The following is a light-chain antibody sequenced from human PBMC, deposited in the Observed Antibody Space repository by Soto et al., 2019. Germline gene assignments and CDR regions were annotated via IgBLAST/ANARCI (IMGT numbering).Light chain of an antibody. J-gene: IGKJ1*01. V-gene: IGKV1-27*01. CDR3: QEYYTAPVT. CDR2: DAS. Sequence: DIQMTQSPSSLSASVGDRVTITCRASQGIGSYLAWYQQKPGKVPKNLIYDASTLKSEVPSRFSGSASRTDCSLTSSSLQPEDVATYCCQEYYTAPVTCGRGTMVVIK. CDR1: QGIGSY.